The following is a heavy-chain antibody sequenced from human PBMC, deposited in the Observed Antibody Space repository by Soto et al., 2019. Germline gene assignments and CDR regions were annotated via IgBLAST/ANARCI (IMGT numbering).Heavy chain of an antibody. V-gene: IGHV4-34*01. Sequence: QVQLHQWGAGLLKPSETLSLACSIYSGSFSGYYWSWIRQPPGKGLEWSGEISQSGNTNYSPSLKRRVTISIDTSKKQFSLNLASVSAADTAVYYCARAPKVSGSSQTRPDFWGQGTLVTVSS. J-gene: IGHJ4*02. CDR1: SGSFSGYY. CDR2: ISQSGNT. CDR3: ARAPKVSGSSQTRPDF. D-gene: IGHD6-6*01.